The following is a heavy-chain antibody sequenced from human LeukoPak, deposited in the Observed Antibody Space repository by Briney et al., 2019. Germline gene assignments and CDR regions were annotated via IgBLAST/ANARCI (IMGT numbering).Heavy chain of an antibody. J-gene: IGHJ4*02. D-gene: IGHD3-22*01. Sequence: GGSLTLSCAASGFTLSSYAMSCVRQAPGEGLEWVSAISGSGGSTYYADSVKGRFTISRDKSKNTLYLQMNSLRAEDTAVYYCAREDSNGYYDPFEYWGQGTLVTVSS. CDR3: AREDSNGYYDPFEY. CDR2: ISGSGGST. CDR1: GFTLSSYA. V-gene: IGHV3-23*01.